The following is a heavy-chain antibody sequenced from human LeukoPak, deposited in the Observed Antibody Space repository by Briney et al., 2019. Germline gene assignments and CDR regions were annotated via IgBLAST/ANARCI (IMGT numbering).Heavy chain of an antibody. D-gene: IGHD3-16*01. CDR1: GSSTSSDY. J-gene: IGHJ2*01. Sequence: SETLSLTCTVSGSSTSSDYWSWIRQSPGKGLEWVGYVYNSGDTGKNPSLRSRVTILLDTSRNQCSLKLTSVSAADTAVYYCARLKLGAYFDLWGRGTLVTVSS. CDR3: ARLKLGAYFDL. V-gene: IGHV4-59*08. CDR2: VYNSGDT.